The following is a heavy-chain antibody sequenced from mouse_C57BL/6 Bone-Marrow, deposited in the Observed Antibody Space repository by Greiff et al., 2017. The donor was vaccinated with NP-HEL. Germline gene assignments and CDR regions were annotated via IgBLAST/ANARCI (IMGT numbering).Heavy chain of an antibody. J-gene: IGHJ3*01. CDR2: IHPSDSDT. D-gene: IGHD6-1*01. V-gene: IGHV1-74*01. Sequence: QVQLQQSGAELVKPGASVKVSCKASGYTFTSYWMHWVKQRPGQGLEWIGRIHPSDSDTNYNQKFKGKAPWTVDKYSITAYMQLIGLPSEDSSVYYCAIGVCRKAWFAYWGQGTLVTVSA. CDR1: GYTFTSYW. CDR3: AIGVCRKAWFAY.